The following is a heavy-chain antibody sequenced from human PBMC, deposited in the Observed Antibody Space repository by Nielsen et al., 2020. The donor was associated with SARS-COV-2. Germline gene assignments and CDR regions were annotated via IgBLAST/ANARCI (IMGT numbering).Heavy chain of an antibody. D-gene: IGHD3-3*01. J-gene: IGHJ6*02. CDR1: GFTFSSYG. CDR2: ISYDGSNK. V-gene: IGHV3-33*05. Sequence: GGSLRLSCAASGFTFSSYGMHWVRQAPGKGLEWVAVISYDGSNKYYADSVKGRFAISRDNAKNTLYLQMNSLRAEDTAVYYCAREKGGRVLIKYYYYGMDVWGQGTTVTVSS. CDR3: AREKGGRVLIKYYYYGMDV.